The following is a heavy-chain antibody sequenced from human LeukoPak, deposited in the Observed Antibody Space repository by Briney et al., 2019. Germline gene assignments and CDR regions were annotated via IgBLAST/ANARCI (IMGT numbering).Heavy chain of an antibody. V-gene: IGHV1-46*01. CDR3: ARPGLDCSGGSCYSLDP. J-gene: IGHJ5*02. CDR1: GYTFTSYY. Sequence: ASVKVSCKASGYTFTSYYMHWVRQAPGQGLEWMGIINPSGGSTSYAQKFQGRVTMTRDMSTSTVYMELSSLRSGDTAVYYCARPGLDCSGGSCYSLDPWGQGTLVTVSS. CDR2: INPSGGST. D-gene: IGHD2-15*01.